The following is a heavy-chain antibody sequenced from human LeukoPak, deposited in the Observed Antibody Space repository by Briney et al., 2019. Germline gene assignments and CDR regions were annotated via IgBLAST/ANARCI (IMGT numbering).Heavy chain of an antibody. V-gene: IGHV1-24*01. J-gene: IGHJ4*02. Sequence: ASVKVSCKVSGYTLTELSMHWVRQAPGKGLEWMGGFDPEDGGTIYAQKFQGRVTMTEDTSSDTAYMELSSLRSEDTAVYYCATSEDSLYVSFDYWGQGTLVTVSS. CDR2: FDPEDGGT. CDR1: GYTLTELS. D-gene: IGHD3-16*01. CDR3: ATSEDSLYVSFDY.